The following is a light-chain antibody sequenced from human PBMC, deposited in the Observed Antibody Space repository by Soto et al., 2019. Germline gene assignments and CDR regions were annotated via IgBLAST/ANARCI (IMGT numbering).Light chain of an antibody. Sequence: DIQMTQSPSSLSASVGDRVTITCRASQRISSYLNWYQQKPGKAPKRLIYAASSLQSGVPSRFSGSGSGTDFTLTISSLQPEDFATYYCQQSYSTPRTFGQGTKLEIK. CDR1: QRISSY. V-gene: IGKV1-39*01. CDR3: QQSYSTPRT. CDR2: AAS. J-gene: IGKJ2*01.